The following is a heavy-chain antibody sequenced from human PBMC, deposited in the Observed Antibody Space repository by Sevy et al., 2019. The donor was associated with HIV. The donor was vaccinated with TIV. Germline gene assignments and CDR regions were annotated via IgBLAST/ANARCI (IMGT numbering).Heavy chain of an antibody. CDR2: IYYSGST. D-gene: IGHD3-9*01. V-gene: IGHV4-59*01. J-gene: IGHJ6*02. CDR1: GGSISSYY. CDR3: ARESYDILPGSRGMDV. Sequence: SETLSLTCTVSGGSISSYYWSWIRQPPGKRLGWIGYIYYSGSTNYNPSLKSRVTISVDTSKNQFSLKLRSVTAADTAVYYCARESYDILPGSRGMDVWGQGTTVTVSS.